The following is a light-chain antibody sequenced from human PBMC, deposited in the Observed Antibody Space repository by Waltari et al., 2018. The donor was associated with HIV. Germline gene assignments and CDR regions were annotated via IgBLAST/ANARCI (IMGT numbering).Light chain of an antibody. CDR1: SSNIGSNT. J-gene: IGLJ3*02. CDR2: SNN. CDR3: ATWDDSLNGWV. V-gene: IGLV1-44*01. Sequence: QSVLTQPHSASGTPGQRVTISCSGSSSNIGSNTVNWYRQLPGTAPKLLIYSNNQRPSGVPDRFSGSKSGTSASLAISGLQSDYEADYYCATWDDSLNGWVFGGGTKLTVL.